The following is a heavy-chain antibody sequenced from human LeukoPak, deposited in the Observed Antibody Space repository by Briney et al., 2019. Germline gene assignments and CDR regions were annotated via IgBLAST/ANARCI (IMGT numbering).Heavy chain of an antibody. CDR2: IYYSGST. CDR3: ARPSIFGVVIY. Sequence: SETLSLTCTVSGGSISSSIYYWGWIRQPPGKGLEWIGSIYYSGSTYYTPSLKSRDTTSVDTSKNQFSRKLSSVTAAETAVYYCARPSIFGVVIYWGQGTLVTVSS. CDR1: GGSISSSIYY. D-gene: IGHD3-3*01. V-gene: IGHV4-39*01. J-gene: IGHJ4*02.